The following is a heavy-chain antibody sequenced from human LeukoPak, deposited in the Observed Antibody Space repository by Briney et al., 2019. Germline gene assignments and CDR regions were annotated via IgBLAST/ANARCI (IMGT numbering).Heavy chain of an antibody. CDR2: IYYSGST. J-gene: IGHJ3*02. Sequence: SETLSLTCTVSGGSISSSSYYWGWIRQPPGKGLEWIGSIYYSGSTYYNPSLKSRVTISVDTSKNQFSLKLSSVTAADTAVYYCARAYSSSWYSYERAFDIWGQGTMVTVSS. V-gene: IGHV4-39*07. CDR3: ARAYSSSWYSYERAFDI. D-gene: IGHD6-13*01. CDR1: GGSISSSSYY.